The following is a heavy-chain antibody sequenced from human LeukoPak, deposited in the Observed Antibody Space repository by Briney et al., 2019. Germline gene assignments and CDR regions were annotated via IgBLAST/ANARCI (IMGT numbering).Heavy chain of an antibody. CDR1: GFIFRSHG. V-gene: IGHV3-23*01. Sequence: QPGGSLRLSCAASGFIFRSHGMNWVRQAPGKGLEWVSGISPSGDITYYADSVKGRFTISRDNSKNTVYLQMNSLRAEDTAVYYCARHFDWLLLFDYWGQGTLVTVSS. D-gene: IGHD3-9*01. CDR2: ISPSGDIT. J-gene: IGHJ4*02. CDR3: ARHFDWLLLFDY.